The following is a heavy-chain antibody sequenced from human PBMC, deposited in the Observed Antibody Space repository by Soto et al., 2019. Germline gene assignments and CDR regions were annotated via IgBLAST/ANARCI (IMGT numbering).Heavy chain of an antibody. CDR2: ISYDGSNK. CDR3: ARSGTRSGYDYYYYYGMDV. CDR1: GFTFSSYA. V-gene: IGHV3-30-3*01. J-gene: IGHJ6*02. D-gene: IGHD3-3*01. Sequence: QVQLVESGGGVVQPGRSLRLSCAASGFTFSSYAMHWVRQAPGKGLEWVAVISYDGSNKYYADSVKGRFTISRDNSKNTLYLQMNSLRAEDTAVYYCARSGTRSGYDYYYYYGMDVWGQGTTVTVSS.